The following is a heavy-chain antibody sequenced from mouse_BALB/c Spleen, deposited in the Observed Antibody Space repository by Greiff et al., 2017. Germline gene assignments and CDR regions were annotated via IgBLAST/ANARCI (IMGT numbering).Heavy chain of an antibody. CDR1: GFTFSSYT. V-gene: IGHV5-12-2*01. CDR3: ARRGGSMDY. CDR2: ISNGGGST. J-gene: IGHJ4*01. Sequence: EVQLVESGGGLVQPGGSLKLSCAASGFTFSSYTMSWVRQTPEKRLEWVAYISNGGGSTYYPDTVKGRFTISRDNAKNTLYLQMSSLKSEDTAMYYCARRGGSMDYWGQGTSVTVSS. D-gene: IGHD3-1*01.